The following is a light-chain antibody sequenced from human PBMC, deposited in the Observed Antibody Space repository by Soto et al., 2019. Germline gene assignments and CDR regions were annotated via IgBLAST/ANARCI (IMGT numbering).Light chain of an antibody. J-gene: IGKJ2*01. V-gene: IGKV1-5*01. CDR3: QQYNSPAT. Sequence: DIQMTQSPSTLSASVGDRVTITCRARQSISRWLTWYQQKPGKAPKVLIYDASSLESGVPSRFSGSGSGTEFTLTITSLQPDDSATYYCQQYNSPATFGQGTKLEIK. CDR2: DAS. CDR1: QSISRW.